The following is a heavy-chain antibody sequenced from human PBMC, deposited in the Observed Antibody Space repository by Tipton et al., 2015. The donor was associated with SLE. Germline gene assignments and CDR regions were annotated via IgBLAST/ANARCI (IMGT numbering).Heavy chain of an antibody. J-gene: IGHJ5*02. Sequence: TLSLTCTVSGGSVSSGSYYWSWIRQPPGKGLEWIGYIYYSGSTNYNPSLKSRVTISVDTSKNQFSLKLSSVTAADTAVYYCARGPTSSGWYGWFDPWGQGTLVTVSS. V-gene: IGHV4-61*01. CDR2: IYYSGST. CDR3: ARGPTSSGWYGWFDP. CDR1: GGSVSSGSYY. D-gene: IGHD6-19*01.